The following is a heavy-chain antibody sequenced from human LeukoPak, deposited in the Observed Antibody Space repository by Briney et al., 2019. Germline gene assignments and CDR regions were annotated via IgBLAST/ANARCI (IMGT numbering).Heavy chain of an antibody. V-gene: IGHV3-9*03. CDR3: AKAAYSSGWYHAFDI. CDR2: ISWNSGSI. J-gene: IGHJ3*02. Sequence: GGSLRLSCTTSKFTFGDYAMHWVRQAPGKGLEWVSGISWNSGSIGYADSVKGRFTIFRDNAKNSLYLQMNSLRAEDMALYYCAKAAYSSGWYHAFDIWGQGTMVTVSS. CDR1: KFTFGDYA. D-gene: IGHD6-19*01.